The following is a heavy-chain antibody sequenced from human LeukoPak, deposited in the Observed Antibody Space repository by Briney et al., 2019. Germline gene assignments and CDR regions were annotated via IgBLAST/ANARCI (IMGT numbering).Heavy chain of an antibody. Sequence: PSETLSLTCTVSGGSISSSSYYWGWVRQAPGKGLEWVAVISYDGSNKYYADSVKGRFTISRDNSKNTLYLQMNSLRAEDTAVYYCARDWWIAAAGPQPIWADNFDYWGQGTLVTVSS. D-gene: IGHD6-13*01. J-gene: IGHJ4*02. CDR3: ARDWWIAAAGPQPIWADNFDY. V-gene: IGHV3-30-3*01. CDR2: ISYDGSNK. CDR1: GGSISSSSYY.